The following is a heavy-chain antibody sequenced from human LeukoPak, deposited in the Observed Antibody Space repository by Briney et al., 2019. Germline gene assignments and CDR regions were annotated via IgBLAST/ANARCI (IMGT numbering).Heavy chain of an antibody. Sequence: GGSLRLSCAASGFTFSDFYMTWIRQAPGKGLEWVSYSSNGGSTIYYADSVKGRFTVSRDNSKNTLYVQMNSLRAEDTAVYYCAKGHYYGSGSLDYWGQGTLVTVSS. CDR2: SSNGGSTI. D-gene: IGHD3-10*01. CDR3: AKGHYYGSGSLDY. V-gene: IGHV3-11*01. CDR1: GFTFSDFY. J-gene: IGHJ4*02.